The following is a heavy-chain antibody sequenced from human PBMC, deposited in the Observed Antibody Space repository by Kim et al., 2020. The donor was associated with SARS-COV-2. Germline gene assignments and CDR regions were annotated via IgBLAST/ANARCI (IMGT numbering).Heavy chain of an antibody. Sequence: GESLKISCKGSGYSFTSYWIGWVRQMPGKGLEWMGIIYPGDSDTRYSPSFQGQVTISADKSISTAYLQWSSLKASDTAMYYCARQGYDSSGYYYGSPFDYWGQQALLTVSS. CDR1: GYSFTSYW. V-gene: IGHV5-51*01. CDR3: ARQGYDSSGYYYGSPFDY. D-gene: IGHD3-22*01. J-gene: IGHJ4*02. CDR2: IYPGDSDT.